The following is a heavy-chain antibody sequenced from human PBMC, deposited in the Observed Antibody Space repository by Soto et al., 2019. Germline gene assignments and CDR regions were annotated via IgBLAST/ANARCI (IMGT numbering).Heavy chain of an antibody. CDR3: ARQCRGVTCHWFVP. J-gene: IGHJ5*02. CDR1: GGSIGTENW. V-gene: IGHV4-4*02. D-gene: IGHD2-15*01. CDR2: IYHGGGA. Sequence: SETLSLTCAVSGGSIGTENWWSWVCQPPGKGLQWIGEIYHGGGARYNPSLRSRVTISVDTSKNQFSLTLTSVTAADTAVYYCARQCRGVTCHWFVPWGQGTLVTVSS.